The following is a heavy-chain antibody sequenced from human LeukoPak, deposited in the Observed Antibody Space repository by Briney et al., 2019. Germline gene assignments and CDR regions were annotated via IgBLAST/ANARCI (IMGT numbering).Heavy chain of an antibody. CDR3: ATHNSGGYSRVPY. V-gene: IGHV3-74*01. CDR2: INSDGSIT. CDR1: GFTFSSYW. Sequence: GGSLRLSCAASGFTFSSYWMYWVRQAPGKGLVWVSRINSDGSITSYADSVQGRFTISRDNAKNTLYLQMNSLRAEDTAVYYCATHNSGGYSRVPYWGQGTLVTVSS. D-gene: IGHD1-26*01. J-gene: IGHJ4*02.